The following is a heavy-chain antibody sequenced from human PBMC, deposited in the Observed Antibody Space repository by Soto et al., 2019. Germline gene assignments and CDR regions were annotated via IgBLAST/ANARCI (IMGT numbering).Heavy chain of an antibody. Sequence: QVQLVESGGGVVQPGTSLRLSCVGSGFTFRSYVIHWVRQAPGTGLEWVALTSYDGSKKYYDDCVKGRFTISRDNSTNTVDLQMDSLRLEDTALYYCARWGTTGGLDVWGQGTLVSVSS. J-gene: IGHJ4*02. V-gene: IGHV3-30*19. CDR1: GFTFRSYV. D-gene: IGHD3-16*01. CDR3: ARWGTTGGLDV. CDR2: TSYDGSKK.